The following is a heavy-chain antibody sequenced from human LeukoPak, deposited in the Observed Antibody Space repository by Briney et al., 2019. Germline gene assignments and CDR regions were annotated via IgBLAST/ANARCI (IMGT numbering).Heavy chain of an antibody. Sequence: GGSLRLSCAASGFTFSSYEMIWVRQAPGKGLEWVSSIFPSSGEIHYADSVKGRFTISRDNSRSTLSLQMDSLRAEDTATYYCATYRQIEVPFEFWGQGTLVTVSS. V-gene: IGHV3-21*04. CDR3: ATYRQIEVPFEF. CDR1: GFTFSSYE. D-gene: IGHD1-1*01. CDR2: IFPSSGEI. J-gene: IGHJ4*02.